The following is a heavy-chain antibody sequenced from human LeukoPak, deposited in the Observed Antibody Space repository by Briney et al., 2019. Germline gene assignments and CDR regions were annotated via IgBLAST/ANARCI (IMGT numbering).Heavy chain of an antibody. J-gene: IGHJ2*01. CDR2: INHSGST. CDR3: ARGRTLRWYFDL. V-gene: IGHV4-34*01. D-gene: IGHD1-7*01. Sequence: PSETLSLTCAVYGGSFSGYYWSWIRQTPGKGLEWIGEINHSGSTNYNPSLKSRVTISVDTSKNQFSLKLSSVTAADTAVYYCARGRTLRWYFDLWGRGTLVTVSS. CDR1: GGSFSGYY.